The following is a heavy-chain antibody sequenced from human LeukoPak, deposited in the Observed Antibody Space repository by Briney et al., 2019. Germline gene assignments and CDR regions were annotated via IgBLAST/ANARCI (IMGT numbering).Heavy chain of an antibody. Sequence: SVRVSCKASGCTFSSYAISWVRQAPGQGLEWMGGIIPIFGTANYAQKFQGRVTITADESTSTAYMELSSLRSEDTAVYYCARGGEWLPLDYWGQGTLVTVSS. CDR2: IIPIFGTA. CDR3: ARGGEWLPLDY. CDR1: GCTFSSYA. V-gene: IGHV1-69*01. D-gene: IGHD3-3*01. J-gene: IGHJ4*02.